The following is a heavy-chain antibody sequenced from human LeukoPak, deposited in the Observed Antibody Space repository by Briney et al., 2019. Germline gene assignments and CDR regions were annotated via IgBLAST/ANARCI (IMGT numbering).Heavy chain of an antibody. CDR3: ASRRSSGAFEY. CDR2: VSSTGSYT. J-gene: IGHJ4*02. V-gene: IGHV3-11*03. CDR1: GFTFSDYY. D-gene: IGHD6-19*01. Sequence: GGSLRLSCAASGFTFSDYYMSWIRQAPGKGLEWVSFVSSTGSYTNFADSVKGRFSISRDNAKNSLYLQTNSLRAEDTAVYYCASRRSSGAFEYWGQGTLVTVSS.